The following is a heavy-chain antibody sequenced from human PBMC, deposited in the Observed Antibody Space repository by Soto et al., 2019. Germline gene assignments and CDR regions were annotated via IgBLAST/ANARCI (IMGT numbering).Heavy chain of an antibody. CDR2: IDPSDSYT. CDR1: GYSFTRYW. CDR3: ARDGGVSSSFNYYGMDV. Sequence: GESLKISCKGSGYSFTRYWISWVRQMPGKGLEWMGRIDPSDSYTNYSPSFQGHVTISADKSISTAYLQRSSLKASDTAMYYCARDGGVSSSFNYYGMDVWGQGTTVTVSS. J-gene: IGHJ6*02. V-gene: IGHV5-10-1*01. D-gene: IGHD6-6*01.